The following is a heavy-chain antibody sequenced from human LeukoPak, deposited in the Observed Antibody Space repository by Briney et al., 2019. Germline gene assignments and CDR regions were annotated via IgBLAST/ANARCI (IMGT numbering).Heavy chain of an antibody. CDR3: ARDGGATVVTRPFDY. Sequence: PPETLSLTCAVYGGSFSGYYWSWIRQPPGKGLEWIGEINHSGSTNYNPSLKSRVTISVDTSKNQFSLKLSSVTAADTAVYYCARDGGATVVTRPFDYWGQGTLVTVSS. J-gene: IGHJ4*02. V-gene: IGHV4-34*01. CDR2: INHSGST. D-gene: IGHD4-23*01. CDR1: GGSFSGYY.